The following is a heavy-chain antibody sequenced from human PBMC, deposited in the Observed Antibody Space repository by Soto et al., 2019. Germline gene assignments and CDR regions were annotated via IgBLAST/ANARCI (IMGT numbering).Heavy chain of an antibody. Sequence: SVKVSWKASGGTFSSYTICWVRQAPGQGLEWMGRIIPILGIANYAQKFQGRVTITADKSTSTAYMELSSLRSEDTAVYYFSSQAPRTQSYSVWGQGTLVTVSS. CDR1: GGTFSSYT. V-gene: IGHV1-69*02. CDR2: IIPILGIA. J-gene: IGHJ4*02. D-gene: IGHD3-10*01. CDR3: SSQAPRTQSYSV.